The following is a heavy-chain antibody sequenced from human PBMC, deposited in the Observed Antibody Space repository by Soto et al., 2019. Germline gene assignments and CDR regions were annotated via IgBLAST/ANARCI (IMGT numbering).Heavy chain of an antibody. J-gene: IGHJ5*02. Sequence: QLVESGGGLVQAGGSLKLSCSASGFTFSRSDLHWVRQAPGKGLEWVGRVRSKIHNYATSFADSVRGRFTISRNDSDNTVSLEMSGLKSEDTALYYCARSSGGVYGIIIEGTNWFAPWGQGTLVTVSS. V-gene: IGHV3-73*02. CDR3: ARSSGGVYGIIIEGTNWFAP. CDR1: GFTFSRSD. D-gene: IGHD3-16*01. CDR2: VRSKIHNYAT.